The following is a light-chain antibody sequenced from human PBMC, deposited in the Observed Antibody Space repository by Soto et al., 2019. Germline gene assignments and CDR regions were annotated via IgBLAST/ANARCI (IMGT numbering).Light chain of an antibody. Sequence: EIVMTQSPVTLSVSPGDRATLSCRASQSVGSDLVWYQQKPGQAPRLLIYGTSTRATGVPARFTGSGSGTDFTLTISSLQSEDFAVYYCQQYNNWPPLTFGGGTKVEIK. CDR2: GTS. CDR3: QQYNNWPPLT. V-gene: IGKV3-15*01. J-gene: IGKJ4*01. CDR1: QSVGSD.